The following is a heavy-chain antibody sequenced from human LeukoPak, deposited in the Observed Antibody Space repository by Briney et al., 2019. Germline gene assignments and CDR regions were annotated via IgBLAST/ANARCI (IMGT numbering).Heavy chain of an antibody. CDR3: ASRARDRRSIAVVFDY. J-gene: IGHJ4*02. CDR2: INHSGST. CDR1: GGSFSGYY. V-gene: IGHV4-34*01. Sequence: SETLSLTCAVYGGSFSGYYWRWIRQPPGKGLEWIGEINHSGSTNYDPSLQRRVTISVNTSKNQCSLQLSSVTAADTAVYYCASRARDRRSIAVVFDYWGQGTLVTVSS. D-gene: IGHD6-19*01.